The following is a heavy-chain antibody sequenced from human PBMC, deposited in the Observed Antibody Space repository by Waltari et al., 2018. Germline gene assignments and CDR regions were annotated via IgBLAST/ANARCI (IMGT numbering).Heavy chain of an antibody. CDR1: GFTFSSYA. D-gene: IGHD3-3*01. V-gene: IGHV3-23*01. CDR2: ISGSGGST. Sequence: EVQLLESGGGLVQPGGSLRLSCAASGFTFSSYAMSWVRQAPGKGLEWVSAISGSGGSTYYADSVKGRFTISRDDAKNSLFLQMNSLRDEDTAVYYCGRDWSGWDTWGQGTLVTVSS. J-gene: IGHJ5*02. CDR3: GRDWSGWDT.